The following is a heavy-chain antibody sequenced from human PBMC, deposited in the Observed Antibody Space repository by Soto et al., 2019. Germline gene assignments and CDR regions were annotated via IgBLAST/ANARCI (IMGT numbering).Heavy chain of an antibody. CDR2: ISSSSYTI. CDR1: GFTFSSYS. CDR3: ARSMITFGGVIDPY. Sequence: GGFLRLSCAACGFTFSSYSMNWVRQAPGKGLEWVSYISSSSYTIYYADSVKGRFTISRDNAKNSLYLQMNSLRAEDTAVYYCARSMITFGGVIDPYWGQGALVTVSS. V-gene: IGHV3-48*01. J-gene: IGHJ4*02. D-gene: IGHD3-16*02.